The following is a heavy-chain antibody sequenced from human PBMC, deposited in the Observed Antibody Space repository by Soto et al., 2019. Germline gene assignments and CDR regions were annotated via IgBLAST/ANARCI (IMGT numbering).Heavy chain of an antibody. D-gene: IGHD3-10*01. Sequence: EVQLLESGGGLVQPGGSLRLSCAASGFTFSSYAMSWVRQAPGKGLEWVSAISGSGGSTYYADSVKGRFTISRDNSKNTLDLQMNSLRAEDTAVYYCAKDGPVKLLWFEYFDYWGQRTLVTASS. V-gene: IGHV3-23*01. CDR1: GFTFSSYA. J-gene: IGHJ4*02. CDR2: ISGSGGST. CDR3: AKDGPVKLLWFEYFDY.